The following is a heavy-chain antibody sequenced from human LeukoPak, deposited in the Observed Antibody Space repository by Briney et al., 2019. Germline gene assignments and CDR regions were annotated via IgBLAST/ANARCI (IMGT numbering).Heavy chain of an antibody. CDR2: IIPNSGGA. CDR1: GYTFTGYY. D-gene: IGHD3-10*01. Sequence: ASVKVSCKASGYTFTGYYMHWVRQAPGQGLEWMGWIIPNSGGANYAQKFQGRVTMTRDTSISTAYMELSSLRSEDTAVYYCATALYGSGSYRLTPGYYYYGMDVWGQGTTVTVSS. CDR3: ATALYGSGSYRLTPGYYYYGMDV. J-gene: IGHJ6*02. V-gene: IGHV1-2*02.